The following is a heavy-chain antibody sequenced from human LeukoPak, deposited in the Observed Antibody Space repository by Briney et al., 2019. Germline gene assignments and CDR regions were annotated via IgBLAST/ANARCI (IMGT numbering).Heavy chain of an antibody. CDR2: ISSSGSNI. CDR3: ARVGSVVTFWYFDL. CDR1: GFIFSDYY. V-gene: IGHV3-11*04. J-gene: IGHJ2*01. D-gene: IGHD4-23*01. Sequence: GGSLRLSCAASGFIFSDYYMSWIRQAPGKGLEWVSYISSSGSNIYYADSVKGRFTISRDNAKNSLYLHMNSLRAEDTAVYYCARVGSVVTFWYFDLWGRGTLVTVSS.